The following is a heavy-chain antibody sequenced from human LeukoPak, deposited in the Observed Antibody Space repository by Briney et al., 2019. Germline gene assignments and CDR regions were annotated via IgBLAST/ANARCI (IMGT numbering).Heavy chain of an antibody. V-gene: IGHV3-15*01. Sequence: GGSLRLSCAASGFTFSNAWMSWVRQAPGKGLEWVGRIKSKTDGGTTDYAAPVKGRFTISRDDSKNTLYLQMNSLKTEDAAVYYCTTTVFGEGNYYYMDVWGKGTTVTISS. CDR2: IKSKTDGGTT. J-gene: IGHJ6*03. CDR3: TTTVFGEGNYYYMDV. CDR1: GFTFSNAW. D-gene: IGHD3-10*01.